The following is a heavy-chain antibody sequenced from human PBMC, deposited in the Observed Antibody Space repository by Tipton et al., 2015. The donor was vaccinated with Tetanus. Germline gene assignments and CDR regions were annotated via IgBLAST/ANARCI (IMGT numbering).Heavy chain of an antibody. CDR3: AKDPASRGWFDP. Sequence: SLRLSCAASGFTSSNYAMAWVRQAPGKGLEWVSGISVRGSHTYYADPVKGRFSISRDNSKNTVYLQMNSLRDEDTAVYYCAKDPASRGWFDPWGQGTLVSVSS. V-gene: IGHV3-23*01. CDR2: ISVRGSHT. J-gene: IGHJ5*02. CDR1: GFTSSNYA.